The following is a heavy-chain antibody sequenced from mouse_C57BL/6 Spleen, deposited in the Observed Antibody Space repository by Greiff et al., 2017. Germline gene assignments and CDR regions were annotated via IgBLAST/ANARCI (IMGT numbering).Heavy chain of an antibody. J-gene: IGHJ1*03. D-gene: IGHD1-1*01. CDR2: INPNYGTT. CDR3: ARYHYYGSSYGGYFDV. V-gene: IGHV1-39*01. CDR1: GYSFTDYN. Sequence: VQLQQSGPELVKPGASVKISCKASGYSFTDYNMNWVKQSNGKSLEWIGVINPNYGTTSYNQKFKGKATLTVDQSSSTAYMQLNSLTSEDSAVYYCARYHYYGSSYGGYFDVWGTGTTVSVSS.